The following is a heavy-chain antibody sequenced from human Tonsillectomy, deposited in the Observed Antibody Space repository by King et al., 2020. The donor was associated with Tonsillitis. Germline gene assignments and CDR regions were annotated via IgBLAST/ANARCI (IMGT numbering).Heavy chain of an antibody. Sequence: QLVQSGAEVMKPGTSVKVSCKASGYTFLNYGVSWVRKAPGQGLQWMGWISTYNGNTNYAQKFQGRVTMTADTSTSTAYMELRSLRSDDTAVYYCARQDYGGDSDYYYYAMDVWGQGTTVTVSS. J-gene: IGHJ6*02. CDR3: ARQDYGGDSDYYYYAMDV. CDR2: ISTYNGNT. D-gene: IGHD4-23*01. V-gene: IGHV1-18*01. CDR1: GYTFLNYG.